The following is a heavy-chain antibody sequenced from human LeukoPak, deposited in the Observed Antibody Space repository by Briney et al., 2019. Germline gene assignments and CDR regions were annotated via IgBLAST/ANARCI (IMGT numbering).Heavy chain of an antibody. J-gene: IGHJ4*02. D-gene: IGHD3-10*01. Sequence: GGSLRPAYPPSGFTVPDGYMSWVRQAPGRRLEWLAFIYVSGTTFYAASVKGRFTISRDNAKNTVYLQMNNLRAEDTALYYCGRHAYGGSPPLSWGQGALVTVSS. CDR3: GRHAYGGSPPLS. CDR2: IYVSGTT. V-gene: IGHV3-53*01. CDR1: GFTVPDGY.